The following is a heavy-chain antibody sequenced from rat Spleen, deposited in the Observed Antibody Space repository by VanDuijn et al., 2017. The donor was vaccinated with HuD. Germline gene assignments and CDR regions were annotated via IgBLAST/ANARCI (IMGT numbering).Heavy chain of an antibody. D-gene: IGHD1-4*01. V-gene: IGHV5-7*01. CDR3: ARPNYPGFNYFDY. Sequence: EVQLVESGGGLVQPGRSLKLSCAASGFTFSDYHMAWVRQAPTKGLEWVATISYDGSSTYYRDSVKGRFTISRDNAKSTLYLKVDSLRSEDTATYYCARPNYPGFNYFDYWGQGVMVTVSS. J-gene: IGHJ2*01. CDR1: GFTFSDYH. CDR2: ISYDGSST.